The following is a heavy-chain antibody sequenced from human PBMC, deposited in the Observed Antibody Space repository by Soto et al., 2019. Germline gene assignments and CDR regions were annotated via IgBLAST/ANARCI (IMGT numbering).Heavy chain of an antibody. Sequence: EVQLLESGGGLVQPGGSLGLSCAASGFTFSSYAMNWVRQAPGKGLEWVSGIGGSGDRRNYADTVKGRFTISRDNSKNTLYLQMSSLRAEDTAVYYCAKDRSTYISSSVDYWGQGTLVTVSS. CDR2: IGGSGDRR. CDR1: GFTFSSYA. J-gene: IGHJ4*02. V-gene: IGHV3-23*01. CDR3: AKDRSTYISSSVDY. D-gene: IGHD6-6*01.